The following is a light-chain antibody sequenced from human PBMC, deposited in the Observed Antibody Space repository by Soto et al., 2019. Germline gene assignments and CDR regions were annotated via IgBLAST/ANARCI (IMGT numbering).Light chain of an antibody. J-gene: IGKJ1*01. Sequence: EIDIAQPPATMSVSPGERATLSCRASQSVSSNLAWYQQKPGQAPRLLIYGASTRATGIPARFSGSGSGTEFTLTISSLQSEDFAVYYCQQYNNWPPTFGQGTKVDIK. CDR1: QSVSSN. CDR2: GAS. CDR3: QQYNNWPPT. V-gene: IGKV3-15*01.